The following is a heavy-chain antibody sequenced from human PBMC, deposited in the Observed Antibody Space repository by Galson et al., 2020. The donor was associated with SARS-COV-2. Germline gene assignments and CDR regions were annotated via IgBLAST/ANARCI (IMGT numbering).Heavy chain of an antibody. CDR3: ARGRKYYMDI. CDR2: TSSYSDTI. V-gene: IGHV3-48*01. Sequence: SCVASGFTFRTYAFNWVRQAPGRGLEWVSYTSSYSDTIYYADSVKGRFTISRDNANNSRYLQMNSLRAEDTAVYYCARGRKYYMDIWGTGTTVTISS. CDR1: GFTFRTYA. J-gene: IGHJ6*03. D-gene: IGHD6-6*01.